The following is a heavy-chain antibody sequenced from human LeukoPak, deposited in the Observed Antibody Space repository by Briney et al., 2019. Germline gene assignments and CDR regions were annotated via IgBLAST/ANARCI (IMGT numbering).Heavy chain of an antibody. CDR1: GLTFSSYA. V-gene: IGHV3-30-3*01. D-gene: IGHD6-19*01. Sequence: SGGSLILSCAASGLTFSSYAMHGVRQAPGKGLEWVAILSYDGSNKYYADSVKGRFIISRDNSKNTLYLQMNSLRAEDTAVYYCASTPFIWYSSGWTHAFDIWGQGTMVTGSS. J-gene: IGHJ3*02. CDR2: LSYDGSNK. CDR3: ASTPFIWYSSGWTHAFDI.